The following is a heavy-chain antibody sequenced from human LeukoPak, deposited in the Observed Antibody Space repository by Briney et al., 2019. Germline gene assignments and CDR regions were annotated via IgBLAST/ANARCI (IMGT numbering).Heavy chain of an antibody. CDR3: ARFNLPRYYYGSGSYRYYFDY. CDR2: INHSGST. Sequence: PSETLSLTCAVYGGSFSGYYWSWIRQPPGEGLEWIGEINHSGSTNYNPSLKSRVTISVDTSKNQFSLKLSSVTAADTAVYYCARFNLPRYYYGSGSYRYYFDYWGQGTLVTVSS. CDR1: GGSFSGYY. J-gene: IGHJ4*02. D-gene: IGHD3-10*01. V-gene: IGHV4-34*01.